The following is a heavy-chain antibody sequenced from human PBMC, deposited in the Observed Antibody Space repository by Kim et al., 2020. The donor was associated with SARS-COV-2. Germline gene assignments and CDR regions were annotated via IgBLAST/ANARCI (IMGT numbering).Heavy chain of an antibody. J-gene: IGHJ4*02. V-gene: IGHV3-21*01. CDR1: GFTFSSYS. CDR2: ISSSSYI. Sequence: GGSLRLSCAASGFTFSSYSMNWVRQAPGKGLEWVSSISSSSYIYYADSVKGRFTISRDNAKNSLYLQMNSLRAEDTAVYYCARDGDQSKYRHPSFDYWGQGTLVTVSS. D-gene: IGHD3-16*02. CDR3: ARDGDQSKYRHPSFDY.